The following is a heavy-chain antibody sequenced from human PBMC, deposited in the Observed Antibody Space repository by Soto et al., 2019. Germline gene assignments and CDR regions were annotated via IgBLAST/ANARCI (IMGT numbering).Heavy chain of an antibody. CDR1: GFTFSAYA. J-gene: IGHJ5*01. CDR2: ISGSGETP. CDR3: RKDRPANWNQQYSGDDWFDS. D-gene: IGHD1-1*01. Sequence: EVQLLESGGGLVQPGGSLRLSCAASGFTFSAYAMTWVRQAPGKGLAWVSTISGSGETPYYADSVKGRFTISRDNSRNTVHLIMNSLSTEQAAVFYWRKDRPANWNQQYSGDDWFDSWGQGIVVIVSS. V-gene: IGHV3-23*01.